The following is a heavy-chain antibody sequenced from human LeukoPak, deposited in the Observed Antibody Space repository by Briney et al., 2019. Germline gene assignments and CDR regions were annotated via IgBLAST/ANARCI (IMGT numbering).Heavy chain of an antibody. J-gene: IGHJ6*02. CDR2: IYHGGST. CDR1: GGSISSDGYS. CDR3: AREEYYGLDV. V-gene: IGHV4-30-2*01. Sequence: KSSQTLSLTCAVSGGSISSDGYSWSWIRQPPGKGLEWIGYIYHGGSTYHNPSLKSRVTMSVDRSKNQFSLRLSSATPADTAVYYCAREEYYGLDVWGQGTTVTVSS.